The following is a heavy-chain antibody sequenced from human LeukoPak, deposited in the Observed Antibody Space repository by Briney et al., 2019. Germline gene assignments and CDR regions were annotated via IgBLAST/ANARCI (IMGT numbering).Heavy chain of an antibody. CDR2: MYSGGAT. CDR3: ASQAGVYYYYMDV. V-gene: IGHV3-66*04. Sequence: GGSLRLSCAASGFSVSTNYMAWGRQAPGKGLEWVSIMYSGGATYYVDSVKGRFTLSRDTSKNTLFLQMNSLRAEDTAVYYCASQAGVYYYYMDVWGKGTTVTVSS. CDR1: GFSVSTNY. J-gene: IGHJ6*03. D-gene: IGHD3-10*01.